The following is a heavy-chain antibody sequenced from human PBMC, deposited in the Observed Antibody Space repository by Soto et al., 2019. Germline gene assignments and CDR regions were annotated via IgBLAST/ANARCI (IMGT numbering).Heavy chain of an antibody. J-gene: IGHJ3*02. CDR2: IYSGGST. CDR3: ARARSYYGSGTPRADAFDI. CDR1: GFTVISNY. V-gene: IGHV3-53*01. Sequence: GGSLRLSCAASGFTVISNYMSWVRQAPGKGLEWVSVIYSGGSTYYADSVKGRFTISRDNSKNTLYLQMNSLRAEDTAVYYCARARSYYGSGTPRADAFDIWGQGTMVTVSS. D-gene: IGHD3-10*01.